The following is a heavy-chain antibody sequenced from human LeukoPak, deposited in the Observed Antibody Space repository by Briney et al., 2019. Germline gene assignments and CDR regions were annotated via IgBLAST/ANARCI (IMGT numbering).Heavy chain of an antibody. CDR2: ISGSGGST. J-gene: IGHJ4*02. D-gene: IGHD6-13*01. CDR1: GFPFANFA. V-gene: IGHV3-23*01. CDR3: AKPKGSWPYYFDY. Sequence: GGSLRLSCAASGFPFANFAMTRVRQAPGKGPQWVSLISGSGGSTYYADSVKGRFTISRDNSKSTLYLQMNSLGAEDTAVYYCAKPKGSWPYYFDYWGQGTLVTVSS.